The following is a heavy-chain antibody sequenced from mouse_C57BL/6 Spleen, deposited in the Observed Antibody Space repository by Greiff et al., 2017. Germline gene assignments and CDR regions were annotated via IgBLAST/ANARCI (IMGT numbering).Heavy chain of an antibody. CDR1: GYAFSSSW. V-gene: IGHV1-82*01. CDR2: IYPGDGDT. J-gene: IGHJ3*01. CDR3: AREGGYSNGFAY. D-gene: IGHD2-5*01. Sequence: QVQLKESGPELVKPGASVKISCKASGYAFSSSWMNWVKQRPGKGLEWIGRIYPGDGDTNYNGKFKGKATLTADKSSSTAYMQLSSLTSEDSAVYFCAREGGYSNGFAYWGQGTLVTVSA.